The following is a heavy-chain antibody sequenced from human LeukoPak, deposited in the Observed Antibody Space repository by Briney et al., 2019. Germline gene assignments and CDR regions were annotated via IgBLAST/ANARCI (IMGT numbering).Heavy chain of an antibody. CDR3: AKDLSADYYDSSGYYATFFDY. CDR2: ISGSGGST. CDR1: GFTFSSYA. J-gene: IGHJ4*02. V-gene: IGHV3-23*01. Sequence: GGSLRLSCAASGFTFSSYAMSWVRQAPGKGLEWVSAISGSGGSTYYADSVKGRFTISRDNSKNTLYLQMNSLRAEDTAVYYCAKDLSADYYDSSGYYATFFDYWGQGTLVTVSS. D-gene: IGHD3-22*01.